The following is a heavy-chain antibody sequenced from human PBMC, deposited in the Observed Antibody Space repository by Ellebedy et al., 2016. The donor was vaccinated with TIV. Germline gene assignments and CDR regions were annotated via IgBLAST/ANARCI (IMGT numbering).Heavy chain of an antibody. Sequence: ASVKVSCKASGYTFTGYYMHWVRQAPGQGLEWMGWINPNSGGTNYAQKFQGRVTMTRDTSISTAYMELSRLRSDDTAVYYCARASPDFGEIGGRYWYFDLWGRGTLVTVSS. CDR1: GYTFTGYY. CDR3: ARASPDFGEIGGRYWYFDL. J-gene: IGHJ2*01. CDR2: INPNSGGT. D-gene: IGHD3-10*01. V-gene: IGHV1-2*02.